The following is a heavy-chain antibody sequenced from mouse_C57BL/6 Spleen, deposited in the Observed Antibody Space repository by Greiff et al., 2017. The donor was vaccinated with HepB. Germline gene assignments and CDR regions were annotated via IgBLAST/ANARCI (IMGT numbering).Heavy chain of an antibody. CDR3: ARWGVTTSYFDY. V-gene: IGHV1-82*01. J-gene: IGHJ2*01. CDR2: IYPGDGDT. CDR1: GYAFSSSW. D-gene: IGHD2-2*01. Sequence: QVQLQQSGPELVKPGASVKISCKASGYAFSSSWMNWVKQRPGKGLEWIGRIYPGDGDTNYNGKFKGKATLTTDKSSSTAYMQLSSLTSEDSAVYYCARWGVTTSYFDYWGQGTTLTVSS.